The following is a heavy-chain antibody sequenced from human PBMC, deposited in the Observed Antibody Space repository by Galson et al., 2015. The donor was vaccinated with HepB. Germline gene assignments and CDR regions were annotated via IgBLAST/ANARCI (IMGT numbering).Heavy chain of an antibody. Sequence: LRLSCAASGFPFSSYAMSWVRQAPGKGLEWVSAISGSGGSTYYADSVKGRFTISRDNSKNTLYLQMNSLRAEDTAVYYCAKGSHWSPKPYYYDSSGYYCFVYWGQGTLVTVSS. D-gene: IGHD3-22*01. V-gene: IGHV3-23*01. CDR2: ISGSGGST. CDR1: GFPFSSYA. CDR3: AKGSHWSPKPYYYDSSGYYCFVY. J-gene: IGHJ4*02.